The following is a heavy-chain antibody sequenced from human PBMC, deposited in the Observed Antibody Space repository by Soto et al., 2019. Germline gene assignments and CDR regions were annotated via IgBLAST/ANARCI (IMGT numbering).Heavy chain of an antibody. CDR1: GYTFTSYA. D-gene: IGHD6-19*01. CDR3: ASTDSSGWFYFQH. CDR2: INAGNGNT. V-gene: IGHV1-3*01. Sequence: QVQLVQSGAEVKKPGASVKVSCKASGYTFTSYAMHWVRQAPGQRLEWMGWINAGNGNTKYSQKFQGRVTFTRDTSASTAYMELSSLRSEDTAVYYCASTDSSGWFYFQHWGQGTLVTVSS. J-gene: IGHJ1*01.